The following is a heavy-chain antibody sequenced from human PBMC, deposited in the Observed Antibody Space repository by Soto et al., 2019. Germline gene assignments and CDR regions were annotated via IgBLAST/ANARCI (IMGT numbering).Heavy chain of an antibody. CDR3: AKGGWLDC. D-gene: IGHD6-19*01. Sequence: GGSLRLSCAASGFSFSTYAMSWVRQAPGKGLEWVSVFSGSGGSTYYADSVKGRFTISRDNSKDTLYLQMNTLRAEDTAIYYCAKGGWLDCWGQGTLVTVSS. V-gene: IGHV3-23*01. CDR2: FSGSGGST. J-gene: IGHJ4*02. CDR1: GFSFSTYA.